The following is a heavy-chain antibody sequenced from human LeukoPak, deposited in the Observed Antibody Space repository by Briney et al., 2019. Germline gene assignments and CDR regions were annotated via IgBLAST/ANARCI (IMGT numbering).Heavy chain of an antibody. Sequence: KSSQTLSLTCTVSGDSINSGPYYWSWIRQPPGKGLEWIGYIYYSGSTNYNPSLKSRVTISVDTSKNQFSLKLSSVTAADTAVYYCARGPIVVVPAAEWYYYYYYMDVWGKGTTVTVSS. D-gene: IGHD2-2*01. CDR1: GDSINSGPYY. V-gene: IGHV4-61*01. CDR2: IYYSGST. CDR3: ARGPIVVVPAAEWYYYYYYMDV. J-gene: IGHJ6*03.